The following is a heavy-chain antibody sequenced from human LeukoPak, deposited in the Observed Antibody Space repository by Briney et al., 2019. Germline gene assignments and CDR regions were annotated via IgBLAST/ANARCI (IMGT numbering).Heavy chain of an antibody. Sequence: GGSLRLSCAASGFTFSSYSMNWVRQAPGKGLEWVSSIISSGSYMYYADSVKGRFTISRDNAQNSLYLQMNSLRAEDTAVYYCARHYYDSSGYYSCDYWGQGTLVTVSS. V-gene: IGHV3-21*06. CDR1: GFTFSSYS. CDR2: IISSGSYM. CDR3: ARHYYDSSGYYSCDY. D-gene: IGHD3-22*01. J-gene: IGHJ4*02.